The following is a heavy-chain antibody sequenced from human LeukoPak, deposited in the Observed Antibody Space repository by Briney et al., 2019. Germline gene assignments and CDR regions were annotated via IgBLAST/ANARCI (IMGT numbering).Heavy chain of an antibody. Sequence: GGSLRLSCSASGFTFSSAWMSWVRQAPGKGLEWVGHIKSRTDGGTTDYAAPVKGRFTISRDDSKNTVYLQMNSLKTEDTAVYSCATAYSPSDYWGQGTLVTVSS. CDR2: IKSRTDGGTT. CDR1: GFTFSSAW. D-gene: IGHD2-15*01. V-gene: IGHV3-15*01. CDR3: ATAYSPSDY. J-gene: IGHJ4*02.